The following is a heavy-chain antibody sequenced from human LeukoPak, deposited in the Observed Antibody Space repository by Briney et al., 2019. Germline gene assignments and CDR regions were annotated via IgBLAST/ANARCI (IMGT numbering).Heavy chain of an antibody. CDR3: TRDRAVRGVPFDY. CDR1: GFTFGDYA. CDR2: IRSKAFGGAT. V-gene: IGHV3-49*03. D-gene: IGHD3-10*01. Sequence: PGGSLRLSCTASGFTFGDYAMSWFRQARGKGLEWVGFIRSKAFGGATEYAASGKGRFTISRDDSKSIAYLQMNSLKTEDIAEYYCTRDRAVRGVPFDYWGQGTLVTVSS. J-gene: IGHJ4*02.